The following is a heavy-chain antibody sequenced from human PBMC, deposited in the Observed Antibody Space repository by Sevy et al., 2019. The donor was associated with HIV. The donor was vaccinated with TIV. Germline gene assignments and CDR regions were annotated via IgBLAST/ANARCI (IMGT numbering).Heavy chain of an antibody. CDR1: GFTFSDYY. CDR2: INNSSRFI. J-gene: IGHJ4*02. Sequence: GGSLRLSCAASGFTFSDYYMSWIRQAPGKGPAWVSYINNSSRFINYVDSVKGRFTISRDNAKNSLYLQMNSLRAGDTAVYYCARGKVLFDYWGQGTLVTVSS. CDR3: ARGKVLFDY. V-gene: IGHV3-11*06.